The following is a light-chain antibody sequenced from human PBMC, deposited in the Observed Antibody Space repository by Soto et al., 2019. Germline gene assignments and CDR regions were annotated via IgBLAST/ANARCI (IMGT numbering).Light chain of an antibody. CDR3: QQYYSAPLT. CDR2: WAS. V-gene: IGKV4-1*01. J-gene: IGKJ4*01. Sequence: DIVMTQSPDSLAVSLGERATINCKSNQNFLYSSNNKNYLAWYQQKPGQPPKLLIYWASTRESGVPDRFSGSGSGTDFTLTISSLQAEDVAVYCCQQYYSAPLTFGGGTKVEIK. CDR1: QNFLYSSNNKNY.